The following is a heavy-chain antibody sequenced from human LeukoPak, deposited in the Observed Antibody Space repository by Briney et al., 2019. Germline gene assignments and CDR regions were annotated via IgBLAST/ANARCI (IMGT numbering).Heavy chain of an antibody. D-gene: IGHD3-16*01. CDR3: ATNFLLHTGHSSVWAPRGAFDI. CDR2: IIPIFGTA. CDR1: GGTFSSYA. V-gene: IGHV1-69*13. Sequence: ASVKVSCKASGGTFSSYAISWVRQAPGQGLEWMGGIIPIFGTANYAQKFQGRVTITADESTSTAYMELSSLRSEDTAVYYCATNFLLHTGHSSVWAPRGAFDIWGQGTMVTVSS. J-gene: IGHJ3*02.